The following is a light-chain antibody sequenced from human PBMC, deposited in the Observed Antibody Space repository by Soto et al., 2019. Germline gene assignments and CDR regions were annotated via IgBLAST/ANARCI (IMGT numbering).Light chain of an antibody. Sequence: KEYIKTLELSRGEKATRSCVASQSVSSSYFAWYQQKPGLAPRLLIYDASSRATGIPDSFSGSGSGTDFSLLIIPPEPDDFSVYYSPQYCSSLPFCQGTKVDIK. CDR1: QSVSSSY. CDR3: PQYCSSLP. CDR2: DAS. J-gene: IGKJ1*01. V-gene: IGKV3D-20*01.